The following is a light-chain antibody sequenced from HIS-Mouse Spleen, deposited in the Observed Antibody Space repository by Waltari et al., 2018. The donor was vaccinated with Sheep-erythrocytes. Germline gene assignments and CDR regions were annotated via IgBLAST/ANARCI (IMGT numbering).Light chain of an antibody. CDR1: ALPKKY. V-gene: IGLV3-10*01. Sequence: SYELTQPPSVLVSPGQTARITCSGDALPKKYAYWYQQKSGQATVLVIYEDSKRPSGIPEGFSGSSSVTMATLTISGAQVEDEADYYCYSTDSSGNHRVFGTGTKVTVL. J-gene: IGLJ1*01. CDR2: EDS. CDR3: YSTDSSGNHRV.